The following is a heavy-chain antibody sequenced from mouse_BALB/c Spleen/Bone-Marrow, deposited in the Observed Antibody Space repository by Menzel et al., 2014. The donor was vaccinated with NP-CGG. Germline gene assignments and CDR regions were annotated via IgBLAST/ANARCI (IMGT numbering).Heavy chain of an antibody. CDR2: IDPNSGYS. CDR1: GYTFTSYT. V-gene: IGHV1-4*01. D-gene: IGHD2-3*01. Sequence: VQLQQSGAELARPGASVKMSCKASGYTFTSYTMHWIKQRPGQGLEWIGYIDPNSGYSNYNQKFKDKATLTADISSSTAYMQLSSLTSEDSAVYYCAPYDGYYNWYFDVWGAGTTVTVSS. CDR3: APYDGYYNWYFDV. J-gene: IGHJ1*01.